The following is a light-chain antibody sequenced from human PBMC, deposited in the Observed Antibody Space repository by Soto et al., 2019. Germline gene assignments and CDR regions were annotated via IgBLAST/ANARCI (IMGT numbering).Light chain of an antibody. J-gene: IGKJ4*01. CDR1: QSVSSN. CDR3: QQYNNWPLT. CDR2: GAS. V-gene: IGKV3-15*01. Sequence: EIVMTQSPATLSVSPGERATLSFRASQSVSSNLAWYQQKPGQAPRLPIYGASTRATGIPARFSGSGSGTEFTLTISSLQSEDFAVYYCQQYNNWPLTFGGGTKVDI.